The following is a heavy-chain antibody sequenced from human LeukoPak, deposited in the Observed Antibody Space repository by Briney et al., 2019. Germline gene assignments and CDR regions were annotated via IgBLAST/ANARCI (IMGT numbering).Heavy chain of an antibody. CDR3: ARDFRVYYFDY. D-gene: IGHD3-3*01. V-gene: IGHV3-21*01. Sequence: GGSLRLSCAASGFTFSNYAMSWVRQAPGKGLEWVSSISSSSSYIYYADSVKGRFTISRDNAKNSLYLQMNSLRAEDTAVYYCARDFRVYYFDYWGQGTLVTVSS. CDR1: GFTFSNYA. CDR2: ISSSSSYI. J-gene: IGHJ4*02.